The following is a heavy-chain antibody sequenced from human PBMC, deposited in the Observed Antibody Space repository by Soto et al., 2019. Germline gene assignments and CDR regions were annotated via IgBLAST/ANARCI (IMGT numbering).Heavy chain of an antibody. V-gene: IGHV3-33*01. CDR2: IYYDGSKK. CDR1: GFTFDNFG. Sequence: QVQLVESGGGVVQPGRSLRLSCAASGFTFDNFGMHWVRQAPGKGLEWVSVIYYDGSKKYYADSVGGRYTISRDNSKNMLYLQMDSLRAEDTATYYCARSPRVRGGTASRGCWGQGTLVTVS. J-gene: IGHJ4*02. CDR3: ARSPRVRGGTASRGC. D-gene: IGHD3-10*01.